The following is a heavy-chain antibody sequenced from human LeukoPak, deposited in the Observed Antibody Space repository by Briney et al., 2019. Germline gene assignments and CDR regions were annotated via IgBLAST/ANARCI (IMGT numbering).Heavy chain of an antibody. V-gene: IGHV4-59*01. CDR3: ASLPNCSGGSCSRGSNFFDY. CDR2: IYYSGTI. CDR1: GGSISSYY. J-gene: IGHJ4*02. Sequence: SETLSLTCTVSGGSISSYYWTWIRQPPGKGLEWIGYIYYSGTINYNPSLKSLVTISVDTSKKQFSLKLNSVTAADAAIYYCASLPNCSGGSCSRGSNFFDYWGQGTLVTVSS. D-gene: IGHD2-15*01.